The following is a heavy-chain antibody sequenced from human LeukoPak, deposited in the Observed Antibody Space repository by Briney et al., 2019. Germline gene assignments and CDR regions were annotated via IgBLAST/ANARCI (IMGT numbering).Heavy chain of an antibody. Sequence: GGSLRLSRAASGFTVSSNYMSWVRQAPGKGLEWVSVICSGGSTYYADSVKGRFTISRDNSKNTLYLQMNSLRAEDTAVYYCARATYYYDSSGYYVFYFDNWGQGTLVTVSS. CDR2: ICSGGST. V-gene: IGHV3-53*01. CDR1: GFTVSSNY. CDR3: ARATYYYDSSGYYVFYFDN. J-gene: IGHJ4*02. D-gene: IGHD3-22*01.